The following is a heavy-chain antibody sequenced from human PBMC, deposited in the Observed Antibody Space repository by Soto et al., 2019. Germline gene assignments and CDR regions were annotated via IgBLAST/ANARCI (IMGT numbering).Heavy chain of an antibody. CDR1: GFTFDDYA. Sequence: GGSLRLSCAASGFTFDDYAMHWVRQAPGKGLEWVSGISWNSGSIGYADSVKGRFTISRDNAKNSLYLQMNSLRAEDTALYYCAKELGRAPYYYYGMDVWGQGTTVTVSS. J-gene: IGHJ6*02. CDR3: AKELGRAPYYYYGMDV. V-gene: IGHV3-9*01. CDR2: ISWNSGSI.